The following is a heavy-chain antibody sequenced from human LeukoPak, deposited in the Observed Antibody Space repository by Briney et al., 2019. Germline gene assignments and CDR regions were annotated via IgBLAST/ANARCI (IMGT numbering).Heavy chain of an antibody. D-gene: IGHD2-21*02. CDR1: GYRFISNY. CDR2: MHPGNGNT. CDR3: AREGSYCVGGDCYSFDF. Sequence: EASVKVSCKASGYRFISNYIQWVRQAPGPGPEWMGWMHPGNGNTRYAEKFQGRGTMTRDTSINTAYMDLSSLRSDDTAVYYCAREGSYCVGGDCYSFDFWGQGTLITVSS. J-gene: IGHJ4*02. V-gene: IGHV1-2*02.